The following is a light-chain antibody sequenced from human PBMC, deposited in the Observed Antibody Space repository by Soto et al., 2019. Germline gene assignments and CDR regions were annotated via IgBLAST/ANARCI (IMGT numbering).Light chain of an antibody. J-gene: IGLJ1*01. V-gene: IGLV2-11*01. CDR1: SSDVGGYNY. Sequence: QSALTQPPSVSGSPGQSVTISCSGTSSDVGGYNYVSWYQQYPGRAPKIMIYDVTKRPSGVPDRFSGSKSGNTASLTISGLQADDEADYYCCSYAGGXYVXGXGTKLTVL. CDR2: DVT. CDR3: CSYAGGXYV.